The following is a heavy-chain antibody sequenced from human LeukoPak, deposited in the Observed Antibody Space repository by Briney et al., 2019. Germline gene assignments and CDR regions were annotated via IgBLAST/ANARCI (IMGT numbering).Heavy chain of an antibody. CDR1: GGSISSGGYY. CDR3: ARVSSTVTTSGHDAFDN. J-gene: IGHJ3*02. V-gene: IGHV4-31*03. Sequence: SETLSLTCTVSGGSISSGGYYWSWIRQHPGKGLEWIGYIYYSGSTYYNPSLKSRVTISVDTSKNQFSLKLSSVTAADTAVYYCARVSSTVTTSGHDAFDNWGQGTMVTVSS. D-gene: IGHD4-17*01. CDR2: IYYSGST.